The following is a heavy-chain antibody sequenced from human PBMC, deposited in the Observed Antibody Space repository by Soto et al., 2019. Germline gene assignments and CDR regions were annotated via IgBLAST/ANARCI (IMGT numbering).Heavy chain of an antibody. V-gene: IGHV3-21*01. CDR3: ARDTGGYYYYMDV. Sequence: EVQLVESGGGLVKPGGSLRLSCAASGFTFSSYSMNWVRQAPGKGLEWVSSISSSSSYIYYADSVKGRFTISRDNAKNSLYLQMNSLRAEDTAVYYCARDTGGYYYYMDVWGKGTTVTVSS. D-gene: IGHD1-26*01. CDR2: ISSSSSYI. J-gene: IGHJ6*03. CDR1: GFTFSSYS.